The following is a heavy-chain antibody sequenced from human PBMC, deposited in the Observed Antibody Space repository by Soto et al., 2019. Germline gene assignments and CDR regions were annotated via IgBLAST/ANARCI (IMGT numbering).Heavy chain of an antibody. Sequence: SETLSLTCTVSGGSISSGGYYWSWILHHPGKGLEWIGYIYYSGSTYYNPSLKSRVTISVDTSKNQFSLKLSSVTAADTAVYYCARVLASNHRGDYYYYMDVWGKGTTVTVSS. V-gene: IGHV4-31*03. CDR1: GGSISSGGYY. CDR3: ARVLASNHRGDYYYYMDV. CDR2: IYYSGST. J-gene: IGHJ6*03. D-gene: IGHD4-4*01.